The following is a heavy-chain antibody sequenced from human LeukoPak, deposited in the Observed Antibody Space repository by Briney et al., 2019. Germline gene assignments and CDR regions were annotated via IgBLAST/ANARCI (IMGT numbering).Heavy chain of an antibody. V-gene: IGHV1-2*02. J-gene: IGHJ4*02. D-gene: IGHD5-12*01. CDR2: INPNNGGT. Sequence: GASVKVSCKASGYTFTGYYMHWVRQAPGQGLEWMGWINPNNGGTNYAQKFQGRVTMTRDTSISTAYMELRRLRSDDTAVYYCARYVDIVATTLTTKYYFAYWGQGTLVTVSS. CDR1: GYTFTGYY. CDR3: ARYVDIVATTLTTKYYFAY.